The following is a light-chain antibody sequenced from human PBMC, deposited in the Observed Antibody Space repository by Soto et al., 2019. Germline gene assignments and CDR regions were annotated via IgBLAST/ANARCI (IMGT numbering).Light chain of an antibody. CDR2: EVT. V-gene: IGLV2-23*02. CDR3: CSYAGSSAFVV. Sequence: QSVLTQPASVSGSPGQSITISCTGTSSDVGNYNLVSWYQHHPDKDPKLMIYEVTKRPSGVSNRFSGSKSGNTASLTISGLQAEDEADYYCCSYAGSSAFVVFGGGTKLTVL. J-gene: IGLJ2*01. CDR1: SSDVGNYNL.